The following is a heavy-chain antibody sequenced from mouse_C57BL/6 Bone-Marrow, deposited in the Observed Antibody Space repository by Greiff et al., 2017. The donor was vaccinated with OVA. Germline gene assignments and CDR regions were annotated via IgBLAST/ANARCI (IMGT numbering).Heavy chain of an antibody. Sequence: EVMLVESGGGLVKPGGSLKLSCAASGFTFSSYAMSWVRQTPEKRLEWVATISDGGSYTYYPDNVKGRFTISRDNAKNNLYLQMSHLKSEDTAMYYCAIYDGYYDYAMDYWGQGTSVTVSS. CDR1: GFTFSSYA. V-gene: IGHV5-4*03. CDR2: ISDGGSYT. J-gene: IGHJ4*01. CDR3: AIYDGYYDYAMDY. D-gene: IGHD2-3*01.